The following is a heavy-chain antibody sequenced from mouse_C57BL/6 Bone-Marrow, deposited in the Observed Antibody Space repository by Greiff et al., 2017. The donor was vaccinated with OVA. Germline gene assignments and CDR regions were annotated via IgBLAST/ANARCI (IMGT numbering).Heavy chain of an antibody. Sequence: QVQLKQSGAELVKPGASVKLSCKASGYTFTSYWMHWVKQRPGQGLEWIGMIHPNSGSTNYNEKFKSKATLTVDKSSSTAYMQLSSLTSEDSAVYYCARDLTPVPYYFDYWGQGTTLTVSS. CDR3: ARDLTPVPYYFDY. D-gene: IGHD4-1*01. CDR1: GYTFTSYW. CDR2: IHPNSGST. J-gene: IGHJ2*01. V-gene: IGHV1-64*01.